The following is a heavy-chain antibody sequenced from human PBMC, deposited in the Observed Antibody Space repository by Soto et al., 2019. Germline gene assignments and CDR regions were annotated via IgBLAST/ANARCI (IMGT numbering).Heavy chain of an antibody. D-gene: IGHD3-3*01. CDR2: ISPKNGNT. J-gene: IGHJ5*02. Sequence: ASVKVSCKASGYSFSTYDISWLRQAPGQGPEWMGRISPKNGNTDYAQNFQDRVTMTADTSSSTAYMELRGLRSDDTAKYYCATSYDSGFDPWGQGTLVTVSS. CDR3: ATSYDSGFDP. CDR1: GYSFSTYD. V-gene: IGHV1-18*04.